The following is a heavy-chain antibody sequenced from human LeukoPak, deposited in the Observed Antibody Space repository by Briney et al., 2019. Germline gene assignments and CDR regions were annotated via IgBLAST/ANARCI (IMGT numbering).Heavy chain of an antibody. D-gene: IGHD5-12*01. CDR1: GGSVSSFF. V-gene: IGHV4-4*07. J-gene: IGHJ3*01. CDR3: ARDIVAASSDGFDV. CDR2: MFANGNA. Sequence: SETLSLTCSVSGGSVSSFFWSWIRQPAGRELEWLGRMFANGNANYNPSLKSRTSMSVDTSTSQFSLTLTSVTAADTAIYYCARDIVAASSDGFDVWGQGTTVIVSS.